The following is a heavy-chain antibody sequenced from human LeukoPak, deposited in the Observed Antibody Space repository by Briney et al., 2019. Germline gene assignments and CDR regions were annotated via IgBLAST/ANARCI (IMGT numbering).Heavy chain of an antibody. CDR3: ARDQSSSWYPQGYYYGMDV. J-gene: IGHJ6*02. Sequence: PSETLSLTCTVSGGSISSDNYYYSWIRQPAGKGLEWIGRIYTSESTNYNPSLKSRVTISVDTSKNQFSLKLSSVTAADTAVYYCARDQSSSWYPQGYYYGMDVWGQGTTVTVSS. CDR1: GGSISSDNYY. V-gene: IGHV4-61*02. D-gene: IGHD6-13*01. CDR2: IYTSEST.